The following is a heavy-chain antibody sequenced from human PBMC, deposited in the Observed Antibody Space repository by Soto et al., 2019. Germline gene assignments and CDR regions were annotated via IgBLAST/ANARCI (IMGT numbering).Heavy chain of an antibody. CDR3: AAGGLTIVRGVPPYYYGMDV. V-gene: IGHV1-58*01. Sequence: SVKVSCKASGFTFTSSAVQWVRQARGQRLEWIGWIVVGSGNTNYAQKFQERVTITRDMATSTAYMELSSLRSEDTAVYYCAAGGLTIVRGVPPYYYGMDVWGQGTTVTVSS. CDR1: GFTFTSSA. CDR2: IVVGSGNT. J-gene: IGHJ6*02. D-gene: IGHD3-10*01.